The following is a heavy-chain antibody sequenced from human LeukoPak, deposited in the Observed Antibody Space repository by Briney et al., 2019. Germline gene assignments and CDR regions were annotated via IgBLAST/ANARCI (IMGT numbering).Heavy chain of an antibody. J-gene: IGHJ5*02. Sequence: SETLSLTCTVSGGSISSYYWSWIRQPPGKGLEWIGYIYYSGSTNYNPSLKSRVTISVDTSKNQFSLKLSSVTAADTAVYYCARVGSYGKVGATWGQGTLVTVSS. CDR1: GGSISSYY. CDR2: IYYSGST. V-gene: IGHV4-59*12. CDR3: ARVGSYGKVGAT. D-gene: IGHD1-26*01.